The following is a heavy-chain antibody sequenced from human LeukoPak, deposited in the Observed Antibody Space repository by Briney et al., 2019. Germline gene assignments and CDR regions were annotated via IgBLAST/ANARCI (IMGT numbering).Heavy chain of an antibody. V-gene: IGHV3-30*04. CDR2: ISYDGSNK. J-gene: IGHJ4*02. CDR3: AREDTAMVGYFDY. Sequence: AGGSQRLSCAASGFTFISYAMHWVRQAPGKGLEWVAVISYDGSNKYYADSVKGRFTISRDNSKNTLYLQMNSLRAEDTAVYYCAREDTAMVGYFDYWGQGTLVTVSP. D-gene: IGHD5-18*01. CDR1: GFTFISYA.